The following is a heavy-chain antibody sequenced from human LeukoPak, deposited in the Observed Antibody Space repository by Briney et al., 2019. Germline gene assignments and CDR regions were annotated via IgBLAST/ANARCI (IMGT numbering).Heavy chain of an antibody. CDR3: ARNAGDY. D-gene: IGHD6-13*01. J-gene: IGHJ4*02. CDR2: IYSGGST. V-gene: IGHV4-4*07. Sequence: SETLSLTCTVSGVSIHSYYWTWIRQPAGKGLEWIGRIYSGGSTIYNPSLKSRVAMSVDTSKNQFSLKLTSVTAADTAVYFCARNAGDYWGQGTLVTVFS. CDR1: GVSIHSYY.